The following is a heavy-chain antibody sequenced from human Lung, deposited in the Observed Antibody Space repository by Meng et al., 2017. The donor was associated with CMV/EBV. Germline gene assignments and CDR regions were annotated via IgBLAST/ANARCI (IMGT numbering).Heavy chain of an antibody. CDR2: IDWDDDK. Sequence: SGPTLVKPTQTLTLTCSFSGFSLSATGMRVSWIRQPPGGALEWLARIDWDDDKFYSPSLKTRLSISKDTSKNQVVLRMTNMDPVDTATYYCARIDFWSGIDVCDIWGQGIKVTVSS. V-gene: IGHV2-70D*14. D-gene: IGHD3-3*01. CDR3: ARIDFWSGIDVCDI. J-gene: IGHJ3*02. CDR1: GFSLSATGMR.